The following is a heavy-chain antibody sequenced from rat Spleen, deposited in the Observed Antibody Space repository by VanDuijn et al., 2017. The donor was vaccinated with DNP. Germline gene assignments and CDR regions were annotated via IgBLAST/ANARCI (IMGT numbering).Heavy chain of an antibody. J-gene: IGHJ2*01. Sequence: EVQLVESGGGLVQPGRSLKLSCAASGFTFSDYYMAWVRQAPTKGLEWVAYISYDGGSTYYGDSVKGRFTISRDNAKSTLYLQRNSLRSEDMATYYCARRTPGFDYWGQGVMVTVSS. CDR1: GFTFSDYY. CDR3: ARRTPGFDY. D-gene: IGHD1-4*01. V-gene: IGHV5-22*01. CDR2: ISYDGGST.